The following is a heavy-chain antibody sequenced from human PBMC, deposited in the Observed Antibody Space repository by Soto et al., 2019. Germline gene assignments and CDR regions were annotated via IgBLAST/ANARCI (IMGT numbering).Heavy chain of an antibody. CDR1: GFTFSGNV. V-gene: IGHV3-23*01. Sequence: EVQLLESGGGLVQPGGSLRLSCVASGFTFSGNVMSWVRQAPGKGLEWISIISGSGGSTYYADSVKGRFTISRDNSNNALYLQMHSLTAADTAVYYCAKNGCVGDCYSSVAGNWFEPWGKGTLVTVSS. CDR2: ISGSGGST. CDR3: AKNGCVGDCYSSVAGNWFEP. J-gene: IGHJ5*02. D-gene: IGHD2-21*02.